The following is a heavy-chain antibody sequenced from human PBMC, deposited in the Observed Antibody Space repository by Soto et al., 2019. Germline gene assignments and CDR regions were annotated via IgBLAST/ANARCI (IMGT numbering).Heavy chain of an antibody. J-gene: IGHJ4*02. V-gene: IGHV4-59*01. Sequence: TSETLSLTCTVSGGSISSYYWSWIRQPPGKGLEWIGYIYYSGSTNYNPSLKSRVTISVDTSKNQFSLKLSSVTAADTAVYYCARSKGGYNPGGFDYWGQGTLVTVS. CDR2: IYYSGST. CDR1: GGSISSYY. D-gene: IGHD5-12*01. CDR3: ARSKGGYNPGGFDY.